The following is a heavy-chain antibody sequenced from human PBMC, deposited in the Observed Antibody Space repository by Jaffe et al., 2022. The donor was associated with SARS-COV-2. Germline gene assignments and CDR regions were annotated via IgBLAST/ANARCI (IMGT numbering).Heavy chain of an antibody. CDR1: GFTFSNAW. CDR2: IKSKTDGGTT. J-gene: IGHJ4*02. CDR3: RSGYYYGTAFDY. V-gene: IGHV3-15*01. D-gene: IGHD3-22*01. Sequence: EVQLVESGGGLVKPGGSLRLSCAASGFTFSNAWMSWVRQAPGKGLEWVGRIKSKTDGGTTDYAAPVKGRFTISRDDSKNTLYLQMNSLKTEDTAVYYCRSGYYYGTAFDYWGQGTLVTVSS.